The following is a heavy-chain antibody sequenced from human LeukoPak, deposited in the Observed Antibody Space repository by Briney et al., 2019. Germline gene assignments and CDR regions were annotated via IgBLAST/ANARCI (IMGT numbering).Heavy chain of an antibody. CDR3: ARAYCGGDCYIDY. V-gene: IGHV3-21*01. CDR2: ISSSSCI. J-gene: IGHJ4*02. D-gene: IGHD2-21*02. Sequence: GSLRLSCAASGFTFSSYSMNWVRQAPGKGLEWVSSISSSSCIYYADSVKGRFTISRDNAKNSLYLQMNSLRAEDTAVYYCARAYCGGDCYIDYWGQGTLVTVSS. CDR1: GFTFSSYS.